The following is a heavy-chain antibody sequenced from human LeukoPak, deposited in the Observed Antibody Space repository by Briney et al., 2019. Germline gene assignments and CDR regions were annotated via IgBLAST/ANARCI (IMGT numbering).Heavy chain of an antibody. CDR2: IIPILGIA. Sequence: ASVKVSCKASGGTFSSYAISWVRQAPGQGLGWMGRIIPILGIANYAQKFQGRVTITADKSTSTAYMELSSLRSEDTAVYYCATPLRTYYYDSSGHDAFDIWGQGTMVTVSS. CDR1: GGTFSSYA. CDR3: ATPLRTYYYDSSGHDAFDI. V-gene: IGHV1-69*04. J-gene: IGHJ3*02. D-gene: IGHD3-22*01.